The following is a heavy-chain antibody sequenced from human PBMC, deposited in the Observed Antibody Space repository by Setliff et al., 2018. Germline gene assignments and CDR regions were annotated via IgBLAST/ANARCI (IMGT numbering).Heavy chain of an antibody. CDR3: AGSITMVRGGGMDV. Sequence: ASVKVSCKASGYTFTSYGFSWVRQAPGQGLEWMGWISVYNGKTKYAQKFQGRVTMTTDTSTRTAYMEVTSLRSEDTAVYYCAGSITMVRGGGMDVWGQGTTVTVSS. CDR2: ISVYNGKT. CDR1: GYTFTSYG. J-gene: IGHJ6*02. V-gene: IGHV1-18*01. D-gene: IGHD3-10*01.